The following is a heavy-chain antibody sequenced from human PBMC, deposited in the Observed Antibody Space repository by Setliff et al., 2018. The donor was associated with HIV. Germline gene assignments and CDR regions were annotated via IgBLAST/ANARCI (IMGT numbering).Heavy chain of an antibody. CDR1: GFTFSSYS. CDR3: ARFRGQKYYFDY. J-gene: IGHJ4*02. V-gene: IGHV3-21*01. Sequence: GGSLRLSCAASGFTFSSYSMNWVRQAPGKGLEWVSSISSRSSYIYYADSVKGRFTISRDNAKNSLYLQMNSLRAEDTAVYYCARFRGQKYYFDYWGQGTLVTVSS. CDR2: ISSRSSYI.